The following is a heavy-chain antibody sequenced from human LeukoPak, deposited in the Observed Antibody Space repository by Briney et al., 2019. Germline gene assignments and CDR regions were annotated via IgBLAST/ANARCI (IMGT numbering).Heavy chain of an antibody. CDR2: INHSGST. D-gene: IGHD5-18*01. Sequence: SETLSLTCAVYGGSFSGYYWSWIRQPPGKGLGWIGEINHSGSTNYNPSLKSRVTISVDTSKNQFSLKLSSVTAADTVVYYCAIIRVDTAMNWFDPWGQGTLVTVSS. V-gene: IGHV4-34*01. CDR1: GGSFSGYY. J-gene: IGHJ5*02. CDR3: AIIRVDTAMNWFDP.